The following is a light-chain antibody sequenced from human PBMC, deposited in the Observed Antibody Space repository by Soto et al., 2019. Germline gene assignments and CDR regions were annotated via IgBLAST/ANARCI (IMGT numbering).Light chain of an antibody. CDR1: QGISNF. CDR2: GAS. Sequence: DIQMTQSPSSLSASVGDRVTITCRATQGISNFLAWYQQKPGKVPKLLIYGASTLQSGVPSRFSGSGSGTDFTLTIGSLQPEDVATYYCQKYISAPFTFGPGTNVDIK. V-gene: IGKV1-27*01. J-gene: IGKJ3*01. CDR3: QKYISAPFT.